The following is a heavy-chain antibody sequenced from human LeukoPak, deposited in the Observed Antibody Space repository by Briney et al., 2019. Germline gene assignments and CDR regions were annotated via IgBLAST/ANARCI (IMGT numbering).Heavy chain of an antibody. J-gene: IGHJ6*02. V-gene: IGHV4-34*01. Sequence: SETLSLTCAVYGGSFSGYYWSWIRQPPGKGLEWIGEINHSGSTNYNPSLKSRVTISVDTSKNQFSLKLSSVTAADTAVYYCARGKRGSSRYYYYGRDVWGQGTTVTVSS. CDR1: GGSFSGYY. D-gene: IGHD6-13*01. CDR3: ARGKRGSSRYYYYGRDV. CDR2: INHSGST.